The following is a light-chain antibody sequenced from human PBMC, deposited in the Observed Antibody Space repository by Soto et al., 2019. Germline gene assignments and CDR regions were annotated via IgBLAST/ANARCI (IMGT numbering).Light chain of an antibody. J-gene: IGLJ1*01. CDR1: SSDVGGYNF. CDR2: DVS. CDR3: CSYAGSYTWV. V-gene: IGLV2-11*01. Sequence: QSALTQPRSVSGSPGQSVTISCTGTSSDVGGYNFVSWHQQHPGKAPKLMIYDVSKRPSGVPDRFSGSKSGNTASLTISGLQAEDEAYYYCCSYAGSYTWVFGTGTKLTVL.